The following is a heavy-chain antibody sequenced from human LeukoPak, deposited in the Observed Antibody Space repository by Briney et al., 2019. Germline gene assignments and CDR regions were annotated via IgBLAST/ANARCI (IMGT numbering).Heavy chain of an antibody. J-gene: IGHJ4*02. CDR1: GDTFTGYY. V-gene: IGHV1-2*06. CDR2: INPNIGGT. D-gene: IGHD7-27*01. Sequence: ASVKVSCKDPGDTFTGYYMHWVRQAPGQGLEWMGRINPNIGGTNYAQKFQGRVPMTRDTSISTDYMELSRLRSDDTAVYYYARGRSVTGDLDYWGQGTLVTVSS. CDR3: ARGRSVTGDLDY.